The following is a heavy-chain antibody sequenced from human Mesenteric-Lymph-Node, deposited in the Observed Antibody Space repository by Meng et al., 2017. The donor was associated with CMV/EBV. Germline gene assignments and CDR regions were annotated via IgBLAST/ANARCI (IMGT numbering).Heavy chain of an antibody. CDR1: GDSISGGYY. J-gene: IGHJ4*02. CDR2: IYYSGST. Sequence: SETLSLTCTVSGDSISGGYYWGWIRQPPGKGLEWIGSIYYSGSTYYNPSLKSRVTISVDTSKNQFSLKLSSVTAADTAVYYCATLLMVYATYWGQGTLVTVSS. D-gene: IGHD2-8*01. V-gene: IGHV4-38-2*02. CDR3: ATLLMVYATY.